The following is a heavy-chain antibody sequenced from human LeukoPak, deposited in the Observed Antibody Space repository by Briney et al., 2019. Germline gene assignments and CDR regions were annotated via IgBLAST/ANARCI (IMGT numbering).Heavy chain of an antibody. Sequence: GGSLRLSCAASGFTFRSYWMPWVRHAPGKGLVWVSRINSDGSSTSYADSVQGRFTISRDNAKNTLFLQMNSLRAEDTAVYYCAKYPNYDFWSGYQTHWGQGTLVTVSS. CDR1: GFTFRSYW. V-gene: IGHV3-74*01. J-gene: IGHJ4*02. CDR2: INSDGSST. D-gene: IGHD3-3*01. CDR3: AKYPNYDFWSGYQTH.